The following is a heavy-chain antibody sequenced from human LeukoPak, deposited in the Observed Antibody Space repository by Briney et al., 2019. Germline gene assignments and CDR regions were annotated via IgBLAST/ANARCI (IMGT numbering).Heavy chain of an antibody. CDR2: IFHSGKT. J-gene: IGHJ6*03. CDR3: ARSPGYCDSNSSGCYYYYYYYMDV. Sequence: PSETLSLTCTVSGYSITTGNYWGWVRQSPGKGLEWIGSIFHSGKTYYNPSLKSRVTLSIDRSRSQFSLRPNSVTAADTAVYFCARSPGYCDSNSSGCYYYYYYYMDVWGKGTTVTVSS. D-gene: IGHD2/OR15-2a*01. CDR1: GYSITTGNY. V-gene: IGHV4-38-2*02.